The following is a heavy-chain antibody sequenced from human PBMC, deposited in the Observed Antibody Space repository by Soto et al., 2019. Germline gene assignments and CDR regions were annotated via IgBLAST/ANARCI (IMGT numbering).Heavy chain of an antibody. D-gene: IGHD5-12*01. CDR3: AKGVASSD. V-gene: IGHV1-69*01. J-gene: IGHJ4*02. Sequence: QVHLVQSEAEVRKPGSSVKVSCKSSGGSFTTDSIIWVRQAPGQGLEWMGGINPLFRTPVYAQKFQGRVTISADESTSVAHLEVTGLTPEDTAVYFCAKGVASSDWGQGTPVTVSS. CDR2: INPLFRTP. CDR1: GGSFTTDS.